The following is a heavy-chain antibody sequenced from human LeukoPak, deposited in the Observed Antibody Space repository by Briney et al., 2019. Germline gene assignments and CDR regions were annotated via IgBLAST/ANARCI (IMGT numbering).Heavy chain of an antibody. V-gene: IGHV3-43*02. CDR1: GFSFDDYA. J-gene: IGHJ5*02. CDR3: TAFIMPTTDNWFAA. D-gene: IGHD5-12*01. Sequence: GGSLRLSCAAPGFSFDDYAMPWVRQAPGKGLEWVSFISGDGGTTYYADSVKGRFTTSRDNSKNSLYLQMSSLTTEDTGFYYCTAFIMPTTDNWFAAWGQGTLVIVSS. CDR2: ISGDGGTT.